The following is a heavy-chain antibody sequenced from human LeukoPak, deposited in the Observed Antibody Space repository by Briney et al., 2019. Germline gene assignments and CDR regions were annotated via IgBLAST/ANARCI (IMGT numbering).Heavy chain of an antibody. D-gene: IGHD4-17*01. V-gene: IGHV4-39*01. J-gene: IGHJ4*02. CDR1: GGSISRSSYY. Sequence: SETLSLTCSVSGGSISRSSYYWGWIRQPPGKGLEWIGTIYFSGSTYYNPSLKSRVTISLDTSKNQFSLKLSSVTAADTAVYYYASLTTVRPGYWGQGTLVTVSS. CDR3: ASLTTVRPGY. CDR2: IYFSGST.